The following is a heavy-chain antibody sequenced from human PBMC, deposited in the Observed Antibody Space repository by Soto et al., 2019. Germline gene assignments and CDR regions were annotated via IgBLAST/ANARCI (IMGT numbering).Heavy chain of an antibody. D-gene: IGHD1-26*01. CDR1: GGSFSGYY. J-gene: IGHJ4*02. Sequence: QVQLQQWGAGLLKPSETLSLTCAVYGGSFSGYYWSWIRQPPGKGLEWIGEINHSGSTNYNPSLKIRVTISVDTSKNQFSLKLSSVTAADTAVYYCAREFRGSGSSGLDYWGQGTLVTVSS. CDR2: INHSGST. CDR3: AREFRGSGSSGLDY. V-gene: IGHV4-34*01.